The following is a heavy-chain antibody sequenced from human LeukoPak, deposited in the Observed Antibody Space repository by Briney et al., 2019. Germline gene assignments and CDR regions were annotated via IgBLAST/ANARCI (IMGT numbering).Heavy chain of an antibody. CDR2: IYYSGRT. D-gene: IGHD6-13*01. Sequence: SETLSLTCTVSGGSLSSYYWSWIRQPPGKGLEWTGYIYYSGRTNYNPSLKSRVTISVDTSKNQCSLKLSSVTAADTAVYYCARPLISSSWYDAFDIWGQGTRVTVSS. V-gene: IGHV4-59*08. CDR1: GGSLSSYY. CDR3: ARPLISSSWYDAFDI. J-gene: IGHJ3*02.